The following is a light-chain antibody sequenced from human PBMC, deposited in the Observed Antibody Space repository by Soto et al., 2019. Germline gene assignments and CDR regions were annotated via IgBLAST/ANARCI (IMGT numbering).Light chain of an antibody. Sequence: EIVLTQSPGTLSLSPGERATLSCRASQSFSSSYLAWYQQKPGQAPRLLIYGASSRATGIPDRFSGSGSGTDFTLPISSLEPEDVAVYYCQHYGSALFTFGPGTKVDVK. J-gene: IGKJ3*01. V-gene: IGKV3-20*01. CDR1: QSFSSSY. CDR3: QHYGSALFT. CDR2: GAS.